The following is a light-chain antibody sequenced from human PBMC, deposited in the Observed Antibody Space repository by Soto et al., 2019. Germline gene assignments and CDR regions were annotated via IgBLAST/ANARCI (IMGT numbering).Light chain of an antibody. CDR1: SSNIGSNA. Sequence: QSVLTQPPSASGTPGQRVTISCSGSSSNIGSNAVSWYQQLPGTAPKLLISSNDQRPSGVPDRFSGSKSGASAFLAISGLQSEDEADYFCEAWDDSLMYFVFGTGTKVTV. CDR2: SND. V-gene: IGLV1-44*01. J-gene: IGLJ1*01. CDR3: EAWDDSLMYFV.